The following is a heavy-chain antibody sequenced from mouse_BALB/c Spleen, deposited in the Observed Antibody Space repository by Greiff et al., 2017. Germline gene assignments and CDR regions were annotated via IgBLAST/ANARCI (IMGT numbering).Heavy chain of an antibody. D-gene: IGHD1-1*01. CDR3: ASYGSSYVEFAY. V-gene: IGHV7-3*02. CDR1: GFTFTDYY. Sequence: DVQLVESGGGLVQPGGSLRLSCATSGFTFTDYYMSWVRQPPGKALEWLGFIRNKANGYTTEYSASVKGRFTISRDNSQSILYLQMNTLRAEDSATYYCASYGSSYVEFAYWGQGTLVTVSA. CDR2: IRNKANGYTT. J-gene: IGHJ3*01.